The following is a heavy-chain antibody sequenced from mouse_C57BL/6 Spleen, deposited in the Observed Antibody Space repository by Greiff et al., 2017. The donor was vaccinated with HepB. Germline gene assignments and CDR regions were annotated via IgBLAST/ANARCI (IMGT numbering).Heavy chain of an antibody. CDR2: IDPEDGET. J-gene: IGHJ1*03. V-gene: IGHV14-2*01. D-gene: IGHD4-1*01. Sequence: EVQLQQSGAELVKPGASVKLSCTASGFNIKDYYMHWVKQRTEQGLAWIGRIDPEDGETKYAPKFQGKATITADTSANTAYLQLSSLTSEDTAVYYCARLTGTGRYFDVWGTGTTVTVSS. CDR3: ARLTGTGRYFDV. CDR1: GFNIKDYY.